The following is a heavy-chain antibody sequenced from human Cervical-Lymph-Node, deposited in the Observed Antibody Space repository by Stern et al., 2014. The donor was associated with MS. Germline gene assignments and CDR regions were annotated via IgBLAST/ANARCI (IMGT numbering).Heavy chain of an antibody. CDR1: GYSFTTSA. V-gene: IGHV7-4-1*02. Sequence: QVQLVQSGSELKKPGASVKVSCKTSGYSFTTSALNWVRQAPGQGLEWMGWINTNTGDPQYAQDFAGRVAFSLDTSVRTHYLVINVLKPEDSAIYYCAAQGASGFGVSPTGYWGQGTLVTVSS. J-gene: IGHJ4*02. D-gene: IGHD1-26*01. CDR3: AAQGASGFGVSPTGY. CDR2: INTNTGDP.